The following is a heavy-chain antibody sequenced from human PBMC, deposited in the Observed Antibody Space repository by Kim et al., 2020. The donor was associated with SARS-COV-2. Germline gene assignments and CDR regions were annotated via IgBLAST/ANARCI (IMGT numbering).Heavy chain of an antibody. D-gene: IGHD2-2*01. J-gene: IGHJ4*02. CDR2: IIPIFGTA. V-gene: IGHV1-69*13. CDR3: ASQFLGYCSSTSCSVLGIVGANRPLFV. Sequence: SVKVSCKASGGTFSSYAISWVRQAPGQGLEWMGGIIPIFGTANYAQKFQGRVTITADESTSPAYMELSSLRSEDTAVYYCASQFLGYCSSTSCSVLGIVGANRPLFVWGQGTLVTVSS. CDR1: GGTFSSYA.